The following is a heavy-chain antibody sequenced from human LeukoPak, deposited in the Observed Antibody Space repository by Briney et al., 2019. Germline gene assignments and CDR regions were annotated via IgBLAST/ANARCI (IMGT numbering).Heavy chain of an antibody. CDR1: GFTFTVYW. CDR2: INKEGSDQ. V-gene: IGHV3-7*04. Sequence: GESRRLSCAASGFTFTVYWMSWVRQAPGKGLEWLANINKEGSDQYYVDSVKGRFTISRDNAQNSIYLQVNSLRADDTAVYYCVREVPGIMVAFDLWGQGTMLSVSS. D-gene: IGHD2-2*01. CDR3: VREVPGIMVAFDL. J-gene: IGHJ3*01.